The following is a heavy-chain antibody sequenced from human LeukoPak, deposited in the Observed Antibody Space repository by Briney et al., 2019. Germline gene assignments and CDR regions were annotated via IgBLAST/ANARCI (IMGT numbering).Heavy chain of an antibody. CDR1: GGTFSSYA. J-gene: IGHJ4*02. V-gene: IGHV1-69*01. Sequence: GSSVNVSCTASGGTFSSYAISWVRQAPGQGLEWMGGIIPIFGTANYAQKFQGRVTITADESTSTAYMELSSLRSEDTAVYYCARYGDYFDYWGQGTLVTVSS. D-gene: IGHD4-17*01. CDR3: ARYGDYFDY. CDR2: IIPIFGTA.